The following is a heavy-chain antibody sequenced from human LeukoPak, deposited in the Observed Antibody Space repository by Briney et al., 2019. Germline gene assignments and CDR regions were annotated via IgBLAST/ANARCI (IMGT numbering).Heavy chain of an antibody. Sequence: SETLSLTCTVSGGSISSGSYYWSWIRQPAGKGLEWIGRIYTSGSTNYNPFLKSRVTISVDTSKNQFSLKLSSVTAADTAVYYCASGSGGYWGQGTLVTVSS. CDR2: IYTSGST. D-gene: IGHD3-10*01. J-gene: IGHJ4*02. V-gene: IGHV4-61*02. CDR3: ASGSGGY. CDR1: GGSISSGSYY.